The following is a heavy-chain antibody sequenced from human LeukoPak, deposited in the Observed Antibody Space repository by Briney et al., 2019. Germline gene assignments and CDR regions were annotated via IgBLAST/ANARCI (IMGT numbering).Heavy chain of an antibody. CDR3: ARDQGYDFWSGYSAYEH. CDR1: GGSIINYY. D-gene: IGHD3-3*01. CDR2: IYYTGST. J-gene: IGHJ1*01. V-gene: IGHV4-59*01. Sequence: SETLSLTLTVSGGSIINYYWSWIRQAPGRGLEWIGYIYYTGSTKYNPSLKSRATISVDTSNNQLSLKLRSVTAADTAIYYCARDQGYDFWSGYSAYEHWGQGDLVTVSS.